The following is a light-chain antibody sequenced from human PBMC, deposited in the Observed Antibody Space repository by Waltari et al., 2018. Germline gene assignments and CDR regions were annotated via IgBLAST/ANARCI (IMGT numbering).Light chain of an antibody. CDR3: QQSYSTPMYT. CDR1: QSISSY. V-gene: IGKV1-39*01. J-gene: IGKJ2*01. Sequence: DIQMTQSPSSLSASVGDRVTITCRASQSISSYLNWYQQKPGKAPKLLFYAASSLQSWVPSRFSSRGSGTDFTLTISSLQPEDFATYYCQQSYSTPMYTFGQGTKLEIK. CDR2: AAS.